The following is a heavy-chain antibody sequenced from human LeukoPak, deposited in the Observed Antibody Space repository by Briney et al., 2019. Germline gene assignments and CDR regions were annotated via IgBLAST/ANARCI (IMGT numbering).Heavy chain of an antibody. CDR2: INHSGST. D-gene: IGHD4-17*01. Sequence: SETLSLTCAVYGGSFSGYYWSWIRQPPGKGLEWIGEINHSGSTNYNPSLKSRVTISVDTSKNQLSLKLSSVTAADTAVYYCARWGPIYGDGFDYWGQGTLVTVSS. CDR3: ARWGPIYGDGFDY. CDR1: GGSFSGYY. V-gene: IGHV4-34*01. J-gene: IGHJ4*02.